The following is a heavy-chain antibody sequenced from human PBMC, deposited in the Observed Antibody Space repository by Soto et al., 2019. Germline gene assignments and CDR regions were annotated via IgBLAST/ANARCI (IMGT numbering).Heavy chain of an antibody. Sequence: SENLSLTCAVYGGSFSGYYRSWIRQPPGKGLEWIGEINHSGSTNYNPSLKSRVTISVDTSKNQFSLKLSSVTAADTAVYYCARGGVVRDPNWFDPWGQGTLVTVSS. CDR3: ARGGVVRDPNWFDP. D-gene: IGHD3-10*01. J-gene: IGHJ5*02. V-gene: IGHV4-34*01. CDR1: GGSFSGYY. CDR2: INHSGST.